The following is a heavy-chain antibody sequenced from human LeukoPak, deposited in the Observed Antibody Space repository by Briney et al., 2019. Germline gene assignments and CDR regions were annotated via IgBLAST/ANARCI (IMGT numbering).Heavy chain of an antibody. V-gene: IGHV3-23*01. D-gene: IGHD1-1*01. CDR2: ISGSGGST. J-gene: IGHJ6*02. CDR3: AKDRRTGPTTNYYYGMDV. CDR1: GFMFSDHW. Sequence: GGSLRLSCAASGFMFSDHWMSWVRQAPGKGLEWVSAISGSGGSTYYADSVKGRFTISRDNSKNTLYLQMNSLRAEDTAVYYCAKDRRTGPTTNYYYGMDVWGQGTTVTVSS.